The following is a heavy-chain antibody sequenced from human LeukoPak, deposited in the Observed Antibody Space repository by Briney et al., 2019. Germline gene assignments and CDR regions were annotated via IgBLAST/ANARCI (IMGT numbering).Heavy chain of an antibody. CDR2: ISYDGSNK. Sequence: PGGSLRLSCAASGFTFSSYGMHWVRQAPGKGLEWVAVISYDGSNKYYADSVKGRFTISRDNSKNTLYLQMNSLRAEDTAVYYCAKHVRMGSGGYYFDYWGQGTLVTVSS. CDR3: AKHVRMGSGGYYFDY. D-gene: IGHD2-15*01. V-gene: IGHV3-30*18. J-gene: IGHJ4*02. CDR1: GFTFSSYG.